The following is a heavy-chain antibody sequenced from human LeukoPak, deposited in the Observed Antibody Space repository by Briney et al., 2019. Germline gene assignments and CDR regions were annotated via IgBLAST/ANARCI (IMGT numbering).Heavy chain of an antibody. Sequence: PGGSRRLSCAASGFTFSDYYMAWVRQAPGKGLEWISYIKSSDSTIYYADSVKGRFTISRDNAKNSLYLQMNSLRAEDTAVYYCARDNREGNSGDYWGQGTLVTVSS. V-gene: IGHV3-11*04. CDR1: GFTFSDYY. J-gene: IGHJ4*02. CDR2: IKSSDSTI. CDR3: ARDNREGNSGDY. D-gene: IGHD4-23*01.